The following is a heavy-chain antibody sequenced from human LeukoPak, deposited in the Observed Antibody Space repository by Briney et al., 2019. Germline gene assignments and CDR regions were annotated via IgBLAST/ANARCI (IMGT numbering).Heavy chain of an antibody. CDR1: GFTFSSYA. D-gene: IGHD5-24*01. J-gene: IGHJ3*02. V-gene: IGHV3-23*01. CDR3: AKCRRDGYIDDGFDI. CDR2: ISGSGGTT. Sequence: QSGGSLRLSCAASGFTFSSYAMGWVRQAPGKGLEWVSTISGSGGTTYYADSVKGRFTISRDNSKNTLYLQMNSLRAEDTAVYYCAKCRRDGYIDDGFDIWGQGTMVSVSS.